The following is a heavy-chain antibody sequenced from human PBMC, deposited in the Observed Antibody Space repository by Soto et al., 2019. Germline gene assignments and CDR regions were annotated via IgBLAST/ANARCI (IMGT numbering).Heavy chain of an antibody. J-gene: IGHJ3*02. Sequence: GASVKVSCQASGYTFTSYDINWVRQATGQGLEWMGWMNPNSGNTGYAQKFQGRVTMTRNTSISTAYMELSSLRSEDTAVYYCARGIRYFDWSFDAFDIWDQGTMVTVSS. V-gene: IGHV1-8*01. CDR3: ARGIRYFDWSFDAFDI. D-gene: IGHD3-9*01. CDR2: MNPNSGNT. CDR1: GYTFTSYD.